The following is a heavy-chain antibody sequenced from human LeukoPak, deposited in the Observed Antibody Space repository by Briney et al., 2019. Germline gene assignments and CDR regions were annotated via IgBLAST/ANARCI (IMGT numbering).Heavy chain of an antibody. D-gene: IGHD2-2*01. CDR1: GGSISSYY. CDR2: IYNSGST. CDR3: ARLVVVPAAMHGYYYYGMDV. Sequence: NTSETLPLTCTVSGGSISSYYWSWIRQPPGKGLEWIGHIYNSGSTNYNPSLKSRVTISVDTSKNQFPLKLSSVTAADTAVYCCARLVVVPAAMHGYYYYGMDVWGQGTTVTVSS. V-gene: IGHV4-59*08. J-gene: IGHJ6*02.